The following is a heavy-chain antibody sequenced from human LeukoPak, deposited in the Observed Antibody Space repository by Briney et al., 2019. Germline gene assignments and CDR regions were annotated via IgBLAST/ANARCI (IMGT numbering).Heavy chain of an antibody. CDR3: AKAPGIAAAIDY. Sequence: GGSLRLSCAASGFTFSSNWMHWVRQAPGKGLEWVSGISWNSGSIGYADSVKGRFTISRDNAKNSLYLQMNSLRAEDTALYYCAKAPGIAAAIDYWGQGTLVTVSS. D-gene: IGHD6-13*01. J-gene: IGHJ4*02. V-gene: IGHV3-9*01. CDR1: GFTFSSNW. CDR2: ISWNSGSI.